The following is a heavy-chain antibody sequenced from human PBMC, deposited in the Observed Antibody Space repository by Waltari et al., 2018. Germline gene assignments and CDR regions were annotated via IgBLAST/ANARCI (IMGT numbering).Heavy chain of an antibody. V-gene: IGHV4-34*01. Sequence: QVHLLQRRAGPLEPSEPLSRAGAGDGGAFSGAYCNWIRQPPGKGLEWIGEISDRGSTNYNPSLKSRVSMSLDMSKNQFSLRLTSVTAADTSVYYCTRGRLSSQLQARGRRSNWFDPWGQGSLVTVSS. CDR2: ISDRGST. CDR1: GGAFSGAY. D-gene: IGHD6-6*01. CDR3: TRGRLSSQLQARGRRSNWFDP. J-gene: IGHJ5*02.